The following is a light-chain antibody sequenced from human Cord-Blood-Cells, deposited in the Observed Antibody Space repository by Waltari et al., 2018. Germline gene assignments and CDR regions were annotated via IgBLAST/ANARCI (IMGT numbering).Light chain of an antibody. CDR1: QSISSY. J-gene: IGKJ1*01. V-gene: IGKV1-39*01. Sequence: DIQMTQSPSSLSASVGDRVTITCRASQSISSYLNWYQQKPGIAPKLLIYASASLQSWVPSRFSGSGSGTDFTLTISSLQPEDFATYYCQQSYSTPRTFGQGTKVEIK. CDR2: ASA. CDR3: QQSYSTPRT.